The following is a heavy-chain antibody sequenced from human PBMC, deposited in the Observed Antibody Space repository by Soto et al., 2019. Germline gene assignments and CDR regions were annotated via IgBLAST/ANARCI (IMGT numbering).Heavy chain of an antibody. CDR1: GYTFTTYY. CDR2: ISPSGGTT. Sequence: QVQLVQSGAEVKKPGASVKVSCKASGYTFTTYYIQWVRQAPGQGLEWMGVISPSGGTTTYAQKFKGRVTMTRDTSTSTVHMELSRLRSEDTAVYYCARRLYGDYDYWGQGTLVTVSS. V-gene: IGHV1-46*01. J-gene: IGHJ4*02. CDR3: ARRLYGDYDY. D-gene: IGHD4-17*01.